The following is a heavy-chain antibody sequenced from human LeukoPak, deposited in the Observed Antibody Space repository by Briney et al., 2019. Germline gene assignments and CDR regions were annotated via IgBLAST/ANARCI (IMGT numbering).Heavy chain of an antibody. Sequence: GGSLRLSCAASGSTFSSYGMHWVRQAPGKGLEWVAVIWYDGSNKYYADSVKGRFTISRDNSKNTLYLQMNSLRAEDTAVYYCARDYYGMDVWGQGTTVTVSS. CDR2: IWYDGSNK. V-gene: IGHV3-33*01. CDR1: GSTFSSYG. CDR3: ARDYYGMDV. J-gene: IGHJ6*02.